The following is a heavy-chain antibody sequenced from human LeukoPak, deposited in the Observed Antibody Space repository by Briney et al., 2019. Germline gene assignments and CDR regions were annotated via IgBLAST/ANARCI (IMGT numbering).Heavy chain of an antibody. CDR1: GGSISSSSYY. V-gene: IGHV4-39*01. CDR3: ARLRIAARLFDY. Sequence: KPSETLSLTCTVSGGSISSSSYYWGWIRQPPGKGLEWIGSIYYSGSTYYNPSLKSRVTISVDTSKNQFSLKLSSVTAADTAVYYCARLRIAARLFDYWGQGTLVTVSS. J-gene: IGHJ4*02. CDR2: IYYSGST. D-gene: IGHD6-6*01.